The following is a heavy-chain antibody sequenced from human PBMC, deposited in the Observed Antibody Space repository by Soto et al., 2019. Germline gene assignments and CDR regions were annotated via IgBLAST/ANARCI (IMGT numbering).Heavy chain of an antibody. CDR2: IYYSGRT. J-gene: IGHJ3*02. CDR1: GGSISSGDYY. CDR3: ARVGLLWFGGGAFDI. D-gene: IGHD3-10*01. Sequence: QVQLQESGPGLVKPSQTLSLTCTVSGGSISSGDYYWSWIRQPPGKGLEWIGYIYYSGRTYYNPSLKSRVTISVDTSKNQFSLKLSSVTAADTAVYYCARVGLLWFGGGAFDIWGQGTMVTVSS. V-gene: IGHV4-30-4*01.